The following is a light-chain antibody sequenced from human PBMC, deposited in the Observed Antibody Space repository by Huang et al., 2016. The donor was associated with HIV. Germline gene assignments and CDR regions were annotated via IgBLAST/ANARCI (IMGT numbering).Light chain of an antibody. J-gene: IGKJ1*01. CDR3: QQYHSSPWT. CDR2: AAF. Sequence: EIVLTQSPGTLSLSPGDRATLSGRASQSAAVSHVAWYQQKPCQAPRLLISAAFTRATGSPDRFIGSGSGTDFTLTISRLEPEDFAVYYCQQYHSSPWTFGQGTKVEIK. V-gene: IGKV3-20*01. CDR1: QSAAVSH.